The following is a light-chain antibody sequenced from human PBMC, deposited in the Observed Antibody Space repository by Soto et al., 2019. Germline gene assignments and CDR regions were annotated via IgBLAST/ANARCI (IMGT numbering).Light chain of an antibody. CDR1: QSISRF. CDR2: AAS. Sequence: IRMTQSPSSFSASTGDRVTITCRASQSISRFLNWYQQKPGKAPKLLIYAASSLQSGVPSRFSGSGSGTDFTLTISSLQPEDFATYYCQQSSITPWTFGQGTKVDIK. V-gene: IGKV1-39*01. CDR3: QQSSITPWT. J-gene: IGKJ1*01.